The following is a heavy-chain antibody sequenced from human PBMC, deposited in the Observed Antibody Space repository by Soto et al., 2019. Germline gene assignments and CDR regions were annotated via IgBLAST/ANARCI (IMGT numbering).Heavy chain of an antibody. Sequence: ASVKVSCTASGYTFTSYGISWVRQAPGQGLEWMGWISAYNGNTNYAQKLQGRATMTTDTSTSTAYMELRSLRSDDTAVYYCARDELVVALKGTFDYWGQGTLVTVSS. J-gene: IGHJ4*02. CDR3: ARDELVVALKGTFDY. CDR1: GYTFTSYG. V-gene: IGHV1-18*01. D-gene: IGHD3-22*01. CDR2: ISAYNGNT.